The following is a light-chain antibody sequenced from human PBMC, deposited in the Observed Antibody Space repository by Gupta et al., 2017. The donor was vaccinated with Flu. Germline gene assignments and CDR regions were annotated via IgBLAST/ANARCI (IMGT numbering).Light chain of an antibody. CDR1: QGISGW. Sequence: GDGVPSSGGGSQGISGWLAWYQQKPGKAPKVLIYATSSLQNGVPARFSGSGSGTDFTLTISSLQPEDFAVYYCQQAASYPLTFGGGTKVEIK. J-gene: IGKJ4*01. CDR3: QQAASYPLT. V-gene: IGKV1-12*01. CDR2: ATS.